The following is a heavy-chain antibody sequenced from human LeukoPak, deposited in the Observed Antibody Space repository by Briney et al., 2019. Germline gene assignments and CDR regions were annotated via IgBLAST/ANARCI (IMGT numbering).Heavy chain of an antibody. CDR1: GGSFSGYY. D-gene: IGHD4-23*01. J-gene: IGHJ4*02. CDR2: INHSGST. CDR3: AGNRGLGRDY. V-gene: IGHV4-34*01. Sequence: SETLSLTCAAYGGSFSGYYWSWIRQPPGKGLEWIGEINHSGSTNYNPSLKSRVTISVDTSKNQFSLKLSSVTAADTAVYYCAGNRGLGRDYWGQGTLVTVSS.